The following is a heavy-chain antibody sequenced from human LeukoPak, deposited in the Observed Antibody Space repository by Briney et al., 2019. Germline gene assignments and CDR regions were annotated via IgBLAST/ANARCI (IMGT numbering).Heavy chain of an antibody. CDR1: GFTFNNYW. CDR3: ARGGYYGSGNDFRFDP. CDR2: IKQDGSEK. J-gene: IGHJ5*02. Sequence: PGGSLRLSCAASGFTFNNYWMTWVRQAPGKGLEWVANIKQDGSEKFYVDSVKGRFTISRDIAKNSLYLQMNSLRAEDTAVYYCARGGYYGSGNDFRFDPWGQGTLVTVSS. D-gene: IGHD3-10*01. V-gene: IGHV3-7*03.